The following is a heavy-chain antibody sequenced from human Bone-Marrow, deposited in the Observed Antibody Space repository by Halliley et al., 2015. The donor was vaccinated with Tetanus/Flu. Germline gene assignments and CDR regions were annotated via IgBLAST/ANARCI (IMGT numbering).Heavy chain of an antibody. Sequence: GGIGEINHSGSTNYTPSLKSRVPISVDTSKNQFSRKLSSVPAADTAVYYCAAVMTATIDFDYWGQGTLVTVSS. CDR2: INHSGST. J-gene: IGHJ4*02. CDR3: AAVMTATIDFDY. D-gene: IGHD2-21*02. V-gene: IGHV4-34*01.